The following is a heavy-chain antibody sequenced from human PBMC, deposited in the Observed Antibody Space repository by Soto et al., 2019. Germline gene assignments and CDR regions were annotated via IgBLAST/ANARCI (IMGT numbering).Heavy chain of an antibody. CDR2: IYYSGST. V-gene: IGHV4-31*03. D-gene: IGHD3-10*01. CDR3: ARGVRD. CDR1: GGSISSGGYH. Sequence: QVQLQESGPGLVKPSQTLSLTCTVSGGSISSGGYHWSWIRQHPGKGLEWIGYIYYSGSTSYNPSLKSRVTISEDTSKNQFSLKLSSVTAADTAVYFCARGVRDWGQGTLATVSS. J-gene: IGHJ4*02.